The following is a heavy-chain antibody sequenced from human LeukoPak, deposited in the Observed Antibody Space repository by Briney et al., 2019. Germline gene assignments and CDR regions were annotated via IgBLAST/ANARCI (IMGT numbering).Heavy chain of an antibody. D-gene: IGHD6-19*01. CDR1: GGSFSGYY. CDR3: ARDGSGWLNWFDP. J-gene: IGHJ5*02. CDR2: IYTSGST. Sequence: PSETLSLTCAVYGGSFSGYYWSWIRQPAGKGLDWIGRIYTSGSTNYNPSLKSRVTISLDPSKNQSSLKLSSVTAADTAVYYCARDGSGWLNWFDPWGQGTLVTVSS. V-gene: IGHV4-4*07.